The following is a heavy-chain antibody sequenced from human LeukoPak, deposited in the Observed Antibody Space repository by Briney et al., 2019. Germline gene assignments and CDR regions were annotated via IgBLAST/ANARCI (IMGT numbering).Heavy chain of an antibody. CDR2: ISWDGGST. CDR1: GFTFDDYA. D-gene: IGHD6-19*01. CDR3: AKDRVAGAGTVGYYYYYMDV. Sequence: GGSLRLSCAASGFTFDDYAMHWVRQAPGKGLEWVSLISWDGGSTYYADSVKGRFTISRDNSKNSLYLQMNSLRAEDTVLYYCAKDRVAGAGTVGYYYYYMDVWGKGTTVTVSS. V-gene: IGHV3-43D*03. J-gene: IGHJ6*03.